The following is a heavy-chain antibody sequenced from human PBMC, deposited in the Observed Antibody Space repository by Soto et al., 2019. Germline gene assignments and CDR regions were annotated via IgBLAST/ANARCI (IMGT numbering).Heavy chain of an antibody. CDR1: GGSFSGYY. CDR2: INHSGST. CDR3: AREAHCTNGVCYRYYYMDV. Sequence: SETLSLTCAVYGGSFSGYYWSWIRRPPGKGLEWIGEINHSGSTNYNPSLKSRVTMSVDTSKNQFSLKLSFVTAADTAVYYCAREAHCTNGVCYRYYYMDVWGKGTTVTVSS. V-gene: IGHV4-34*01. J-gene: IGHJ6*03. D-gene: IGHD2-8*01.